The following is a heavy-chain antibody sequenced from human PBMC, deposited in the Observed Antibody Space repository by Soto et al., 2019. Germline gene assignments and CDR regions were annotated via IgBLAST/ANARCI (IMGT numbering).Heavy chain of an antibody. CDR2: IIPIFGTA. J-gene: IGHJ6*02. Sequence: QVQLVQAGAEVTKPGSSVKVSCKASGGTFSSYAISWVRQAPGQGLEWMGGIIPIFGTANYAQQVQGRGTITADKSTSTDYVELSSLRSEDTGVYYCARGGSYYGMDVWGPGTKVTGSS. CDR3: ARGGSYYGMDV. V-gene: IGHV1-69*06. CDR1: GGTFSSYA.